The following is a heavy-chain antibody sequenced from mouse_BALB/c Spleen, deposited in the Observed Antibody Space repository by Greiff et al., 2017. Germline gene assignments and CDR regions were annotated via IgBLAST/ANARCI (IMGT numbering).Heavy chain of an antibody. CDR3: ARHEGGNYNYYAMDY. Sequence: EVKLVESGGGLVKPGGSLKLSCAASGFTFSSYAMSWVRQTPEKRLEWVATISSGGSYTYYPDSVKGRFTISRDNAKNTLYLQMSSLRSEDTAMYYCARHEGGNYNYYAMDYWGQGTSVTVSS. CDR1: GFTFSSYA. J-gene: IGHJ4*01. V-gene: IGHV5-9-3*01. D-gene: IGHD2-1*01. CDR2: ISSGGSYT.